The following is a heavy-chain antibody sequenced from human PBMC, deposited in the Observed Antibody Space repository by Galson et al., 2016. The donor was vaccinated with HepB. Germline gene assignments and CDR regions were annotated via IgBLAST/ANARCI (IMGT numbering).Heavy chain of an antibody. CDR2: IYNSGTT. CDR1: GVSVISTTYY. V-gene: IGHV4-39*01. J-gene: IGHJ4*02. CDR3: ARHSWFFSRFDY. Sequence: ETLSLTCSVSGVSVISTTYYWVWVRQPPGKGLEWIGSIYNSGTTSYSPSLKSRLTISVDTSRDQFSLNLRSVTAADTAVYFCARHSWFFSRFDYWGLGTLVTVSS. D-gene: IGHD3-10*01.